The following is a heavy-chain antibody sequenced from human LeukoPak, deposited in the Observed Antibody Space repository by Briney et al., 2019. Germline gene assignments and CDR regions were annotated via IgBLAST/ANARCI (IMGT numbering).Heavy chain of an antibody. V-gene: IGHV4-61*02. CDR3: ARDSEDGDDAFDI. J-gene: IGHJ3*02. D-gene: IGHD4-17*01. Sequence: SQTLSLTCTVSGGSISSGSYYWSWLRQPAGTGLEWFGRIYTSGSTNYNPSLKSRVTISVDTSKNQFSLKLSSVTAADTAVYYCARDSEDGDDAFDIWGQGTMVTVSS. CDR2: IYTSGST. CDR1: GGSISSGSYY.